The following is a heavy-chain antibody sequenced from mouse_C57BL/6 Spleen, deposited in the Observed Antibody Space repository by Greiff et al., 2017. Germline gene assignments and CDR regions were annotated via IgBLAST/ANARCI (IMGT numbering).Heavy chain of an antibody. CDR3: TRDYVHYYAMDY. V-gene: IGHV5-9-1*02. CDR2: ISSGGDYI. J-gene: IGHJ4*01. D-gene: IGHD1-1*01. Sequence: EVQGVESGEGLVKPGGSLKLSCAASGFTFSSYAMSWVRQTPEKRLEWVAYISSGGDYIYYADTVKGRFTISRDNARNTLYLQMSSLKSEDTAMYYCTRDYVHYYAMDYWGQGTSVTVSS. CDR1: GFTFSSYA.